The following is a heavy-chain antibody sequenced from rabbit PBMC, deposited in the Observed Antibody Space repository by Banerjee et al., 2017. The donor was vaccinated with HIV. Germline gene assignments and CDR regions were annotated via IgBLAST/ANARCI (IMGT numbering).Heavy chain of an antibody. CDR1: GIDFSNYYY. D-gene: IGHD7-1*01. CDR2: MRTDGVAT. Sequence: QSLEESGGGLVKPGGTLTLTCKASGIDFSNYYYMCWVRQAPGKGLEWIGCMRTDGVATYYASWAKGRFTITSDTNQNTVTLQMTSLTAADTATYFCARKAGYTGFDEFDLWGPGTLVTVS. V-gene: IGHV1S43*01. CDR3: ARKAGYTGFDEFDL. J-gene: IGHJ4*01.